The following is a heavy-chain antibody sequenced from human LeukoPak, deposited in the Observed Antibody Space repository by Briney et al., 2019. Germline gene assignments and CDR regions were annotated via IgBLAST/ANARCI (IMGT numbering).Heavy chain of an antibody. CDR1: GGTFSSYA. V-gene: IGHV1-69*13. J-gene: IGHJ5*02. D-gene: IGHD3-3*01. CDR2: IIPIFGTA. Sequence: SVKVSCKASGGTFSSYAISWVRQAPGQGLEWMGGIIPIFGTANYAQKFQGRVTITADESTSTAYMELSSLRSEDTAVYYCARDLTGYDFWSGYFNWFYPWGQGTLVTVSS. CDR3: ARDLTGYDFWSGYFNWFYP.